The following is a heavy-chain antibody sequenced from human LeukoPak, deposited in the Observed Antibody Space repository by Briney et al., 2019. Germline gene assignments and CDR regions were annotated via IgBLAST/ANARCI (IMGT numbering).Heavy chain of an antibody. V-gene: IGHV4-39*07. Sequence: PSETLSLTCTVSGGSISSSSYYWGWIRQPPGKGLEWIGEINHSGSTNYNPSLKSRVTISVDTSKNQFSLKLSFVTAADTAVYYCARGEYGEPFDYWGQGTLVTVSS. D-gene: IGHD4-17*01. CDR1: GGSISSSSYY. J-gene: IGHJ4*02. CDR2: INHSGST. CDR3: ARGEYGEPFDY.